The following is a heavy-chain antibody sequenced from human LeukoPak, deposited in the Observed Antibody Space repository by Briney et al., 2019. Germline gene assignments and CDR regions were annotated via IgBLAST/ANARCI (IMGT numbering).Heavy chain of an antibody. CDR2: IYTSGST. J-gene: IGHJ3*02. Sequence: SETLSLTCTVSGGSMSSGSHYWSWIRQPAGKGLEWIGRIYTSGSTNYNPSLKSRVTISVDTSKNQFSLKLSSVTAADTAVYYCARDLCTNGVCYDAFDIWGQGTLVNVSS. V-gene: IGHV4-61*02. CDR3: ARDLCTNGVCYDAFDI. D-gene: IGHD2-8*01. CDR1: GGSMSSGSHY.